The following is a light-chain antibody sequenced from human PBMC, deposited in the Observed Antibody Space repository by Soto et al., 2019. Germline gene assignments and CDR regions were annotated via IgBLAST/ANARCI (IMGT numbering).Light chain of an antibody. J-gene: IGKJ1*01. CDR3: QQSYSAPQT. V-gene: IGKV1-39*01. CDR1: QSIRTY. CDR2: AAS. Sequence: IQLTQSPSSLSASVGDRLTITCRASQSIRTYLNWYQQKPGRAPTLLIYAASILQSGVPSRFSGSGSGTDFTLTISSLQPEEFATYHCQQSYSAPQTFGQGTKVDIK.